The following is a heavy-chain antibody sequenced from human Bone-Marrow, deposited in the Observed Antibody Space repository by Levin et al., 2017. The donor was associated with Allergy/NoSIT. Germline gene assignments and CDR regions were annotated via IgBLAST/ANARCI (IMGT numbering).Heavy chain of an antibody. CDR2: INGNGEST. V-gene: IGHV3-23*01. J-gene: IGHJ4*02. CDR1: GFTFTTYA. Sequence: GESLKISCAASGFTFTTYAMSWVRQAPGKGLEWVSAINGNGESTYYADSVKGRFTISRDNFKNTLYLQMNSLRAEDTAIYYCARDHGGYGDYAYWGQGTLVTVSS. CDR3: ARDHGGYGDYAY. D-gene: IGHD4-17*01.